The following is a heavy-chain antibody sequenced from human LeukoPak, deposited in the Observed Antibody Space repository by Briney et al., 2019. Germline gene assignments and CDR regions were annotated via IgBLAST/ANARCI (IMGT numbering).Heavy chain of an antibody. CDR3: ARETLVGATTYGAFDI. Sequence: GSSVKVSCKASGGTFSSYAISWVRQAPGQGLEWMGGIIPISGTANYAQKFQGRVTITTDESTSTAYMELSSLRSEDTAVYYCARETLVGATTYGAFDIWGQGTMVTVSS. J-gene: IGHJ3*02. V-gene: IGHV1-69*05. D-gene: IGHD1-26*01. CDR1: GGTFSSYA. CDR2: IIPISGTA.